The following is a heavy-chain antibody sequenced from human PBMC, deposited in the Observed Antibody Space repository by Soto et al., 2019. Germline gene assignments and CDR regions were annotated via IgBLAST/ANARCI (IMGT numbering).Heavy chain of an antibody. CDR2: ISYDGSNK. D-gene: IGHD6-19*01. Sequence: SLRLSCASSGFTFSIAGMRWVRQATVKGLEWVAVISYDGSNKYYADSVKGRFTISRDNSKNTLYLQMNSLRAEDTAVYYCAKDTESSSGWSLNYWGQGTLVTV. J-gene: IGHJ4*02. V-gene: IGHV3-30*18. CDR3: AKDTESSSGWSLNY. CDR1: GFTFSIAG.